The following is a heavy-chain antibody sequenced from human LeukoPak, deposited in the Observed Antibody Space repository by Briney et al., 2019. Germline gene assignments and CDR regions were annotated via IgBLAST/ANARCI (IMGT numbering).Heavy chain of an antibody. CDR1: GYTFTGYY. CDR3: ARDSDDSSGYYSFDY. CDR2: IIPIFGIA. D-gene: IGHD3-22*01. V-gene: IGHV1-69*05. Sequence: SVKVSCKASGYTFTGYYMHWVRQAPGQGLEWMGRIIPIFGIANYAQKFQGRVTITTDESTSTAYMELSSLRSEDTAVYYCARDSDDSSGYYSFDYWGQGTLVTVSS. J-gene: IGHJ4*02.